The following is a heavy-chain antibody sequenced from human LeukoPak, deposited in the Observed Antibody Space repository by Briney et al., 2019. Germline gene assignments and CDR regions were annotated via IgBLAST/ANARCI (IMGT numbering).Heavy chain of an antibody. Sequence: SVKVSGKASGGIFNDYSISWVRQAPGQGLEWMGRIIPILNVPNYAQKFEGRVTITADKSTNTAYMELSSLKSEDTAVYFCARDRPRARYFDYWGQGTLVTVSS. D-gene: IGHD2-15*01. V-gene: IGHV1-69*04. J-gene: IGHJ4*02. CDR1: GGIFNDYS. CDR3: ARDRPRARYFDY. CDR2: IIPILNVP.